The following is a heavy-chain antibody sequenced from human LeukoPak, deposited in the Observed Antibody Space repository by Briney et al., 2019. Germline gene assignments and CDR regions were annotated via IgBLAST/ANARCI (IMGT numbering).Heavy chain of an antibody. CDR2: IYYSGTT. D-gene: IGHD4-17*01. V-gene: IGHV4-39*07. J-gene: IGHJ6*03. Sequence: SETLSLTCTVSGGSINSSSYYWGWIRQPPGKGLEWIGNIYYSGTTYDSPCLKSRVTISVDTSKNQFSLKLSSVTAADTAVYYSARWYVRHRITVTRKLYYYYMDVWGKGTTVTVSS. CDR1: GGSINSSSYY. CDR3: ARWYVRHRITVTRKLYYYYMDV.